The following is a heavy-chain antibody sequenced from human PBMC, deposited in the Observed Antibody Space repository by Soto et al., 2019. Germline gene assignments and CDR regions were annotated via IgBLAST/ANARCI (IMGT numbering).Heavy chain of an antibody. D-gene: IGHD2-2*01. CDR3: ARDEYQLLSSVSWFGS. Sequence: KTSETLSLTCTVSGGSISDDSYWSWIRQTPGKGLEWIGYIYHTGNTYYNPSLRSRVSISVDKSKSQFSLKLISVTAADTAVYFCARDEYQLLSSVSWFGSWGQGTLVTVSS. CDR2: IYHTGNT. CDR1: GGSISDDSY. J-gene: IGHJ5*01. V-gene: IGHV4-30-4*01.